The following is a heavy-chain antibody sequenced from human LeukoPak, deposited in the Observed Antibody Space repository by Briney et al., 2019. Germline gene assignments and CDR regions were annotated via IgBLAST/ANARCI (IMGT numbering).Heavy chain of an antibody. D-gene: IGHD6-19*01. CDR3: ARKQWLVLADAFDI. CDR2: INHSGST. Sequence: PSETLSLTCAVFGGSSSDYYWTWIRQPPGKGLEWIGEINHSGSTNYNPFLKSRVTISIDTSKNQFSLRLSSVTAADTAVYYCARKQWLVLADAFDIWGQGTMVTVSS. J-gene: IGHJ3*02. CDR1: GGSSSDYY. V-gene: IGHV4-34*01.